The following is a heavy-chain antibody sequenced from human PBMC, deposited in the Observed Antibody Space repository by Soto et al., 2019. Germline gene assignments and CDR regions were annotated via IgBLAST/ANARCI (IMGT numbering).Heavy chain of an antibody. CDR3: ASGQQVILRYYYGLDG. CDR2: IYYDDGST. CDR1: GFTVSTNY. D-gene: IGHD6-13*01. V-gene: IGHV3-53*02. Sequence: EVQLVETGGGLIQPGGSLRLSCAVSGFTVSTNYMSWVRQAPGKGLEWVSVIYYDDGSTYYADSVKGRFSISRHSSRNTRYLQMSSVRAEDAAGYYCASGQQVILRYYYGLDGWRHWTTVTVSS. J-gene: IGHJ6*02.